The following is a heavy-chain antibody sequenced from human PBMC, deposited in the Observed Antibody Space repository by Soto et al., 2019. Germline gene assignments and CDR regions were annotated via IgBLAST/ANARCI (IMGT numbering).Heavy chain of an antibody. CDR1: GFSFSNSA. D-gene: IGHD1-26*01. J-gene: IGHJ6*02. Sequence: GGSLRLSCAASGFSFSNSAMSWVRQAPEKGLEWVSVISASGGTTYSADSVKGRFTISRDNSNNTLYLQMNSLRAEDTAVYHCASGRTRGGMDVWGQGTTVTVSS. CDR3: ASGRTRGGMDV. CDR2: ISASGGTT. V-gene: IGHV3-23*01.